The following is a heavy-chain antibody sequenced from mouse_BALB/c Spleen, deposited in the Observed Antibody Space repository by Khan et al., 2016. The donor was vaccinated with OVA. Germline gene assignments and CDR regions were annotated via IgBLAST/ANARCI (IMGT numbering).Heavy chain of an antibody. J-gene: IGHJ3*01. CDR1: GYTFTEYT. CDR3: ARGAYCRYGGYFDY. CDR2: IIPNNGGT. Sequence: EVQLQQSGPELVKPGASVKISCKTSGYTFTEYTMHWVKQSHGKSLEWIGGIIPNNGGTNYNQKFMVKATLTVDKSSSTAYMELRSLTSEDTAVYYCARGAYCRYGGYFDYWGQGTPVTVSA. D-gene: IGHD2-14*01. V-gene: IGHV1-18*01.